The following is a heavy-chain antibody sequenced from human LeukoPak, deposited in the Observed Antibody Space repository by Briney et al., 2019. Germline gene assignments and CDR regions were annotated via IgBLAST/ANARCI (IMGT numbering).Heavy chain of an antibody. Sequence: PGGSLRLSCAASGFTFSNYAMSWVRQAQGKGLEWVSAISGSGGSTYYADSVKGRFTISRDNSKNTLYLQMNSLRAEDTAVYYCAKDHCSSTSCYSNWGQGTLVTVSS. J-gene: IGHJ4*02. CDR2: ISGSGGST. D-gene: IGHD2-2*01. CDR1: GFTFSNYA. V-gene: IGHV3-23*01. CDR3: AKDHCSSTSCYSN.